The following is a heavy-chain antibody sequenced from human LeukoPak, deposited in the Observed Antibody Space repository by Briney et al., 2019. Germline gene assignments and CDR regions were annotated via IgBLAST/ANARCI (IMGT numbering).Heavy chain of an antibody. CDR3: AREAVAGTYWFDP. Sequence: ASVKVSCKASGYTFTGYYMHWARQAPGQGLEWMGWINPNSGGTNYAQKFQGRVTMTRDTSISTAYMELSRLRSDDTAVYYCAREAVAGTYWFDPWGQGTLVTVSS. J-gene: IGHJ5*02. V-gene: IGHV1-2*02. D-gene: IGHD6-19*01. CDR2: INPNSGGT. CDR1: GYTFTGYY.